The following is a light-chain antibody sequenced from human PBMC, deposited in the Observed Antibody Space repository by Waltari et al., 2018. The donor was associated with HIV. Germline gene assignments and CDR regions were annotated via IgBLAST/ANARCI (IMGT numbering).Light chain of an antibody. Sequence: EIVMTQSPPTLSVSPGQRVTLSCRASQSISAKVAWYQQRPGQAPRLLIYEAATRPTGIPARFSGSGSGTEFTLTIRSLQSEDFATYFCQQYDSGPRGITFGQGTMLEIK. CDR2: EAA. CDR3: QQYDSGPRGIT. V-gene: IGKV3-15*01. J-gene: IGKJ2*01. CDR1: QSISAK.